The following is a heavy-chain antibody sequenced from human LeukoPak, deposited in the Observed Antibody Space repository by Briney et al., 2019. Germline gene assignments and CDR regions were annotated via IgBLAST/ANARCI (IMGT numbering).Heavy chain of an antibody. CDR3: AKDRDGDYGFDY. J-gene: IGHJ4*02. CDR2: ISYDGSNK. V-gene: IGHV3-30*18. Sequence: QHGRSLRLSCAASGFTFSSYGMHWAGQAPGKGLEWMEVISYDGSNKYYADSVKGRFTISRDNSKNTLYLQMNSLRAEDTAVYYCAKDRDGDYGFDYWGQGTLVTVSS. CDR1: GFTFSSYG. D-gene: IGHD4-17*01.